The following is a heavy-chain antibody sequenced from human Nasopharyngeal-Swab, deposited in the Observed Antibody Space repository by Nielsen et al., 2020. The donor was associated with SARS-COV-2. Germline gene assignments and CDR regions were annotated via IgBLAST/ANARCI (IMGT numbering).Heavy chain of an antibody. Sequence: GESLKISCAASGFAFSNYVMHWVRQAPGQGLEWVSAISSSTTYIYYAASVKGRFTVSRDNADNSLFLQMNSLRAEDTAVYYCVRDQTGQNRLFDYWGQGALVTVSS. J-gene: IGHJ4*02. CDR1: GFAFSNYV. CDR3: VRDQTGQNRLFDY. D-gene: IGHD1-14*01. V-gene: IGHV3-21*01. CDR2: ISSSTTYI.